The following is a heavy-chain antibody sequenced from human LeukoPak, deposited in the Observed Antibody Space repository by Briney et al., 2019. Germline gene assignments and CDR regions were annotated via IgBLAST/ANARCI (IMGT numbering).Heavy chain of an antibody. CDR2: IKQDGSEK. J-gene: IGHJ3*01. D-gene: IGHD6-25*01. V-gene: IGHV3-7*03. Sequence: PGGSLRLSCVASGFTLSSYWMTWVRQAPGKGLEWVANIKQDGSEKYYVDSVKGRFTISRDNAKNSLYLQMNSLRAEETAVYYCARAYSGEQRPHDAFDVWGQGTMVTVSS. CDR3: ARAYSGEQRPHDAFDV. CDR1: GFTLSSYW.